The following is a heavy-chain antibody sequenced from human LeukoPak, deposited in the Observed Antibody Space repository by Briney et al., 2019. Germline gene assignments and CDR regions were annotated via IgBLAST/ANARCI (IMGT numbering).Heavy chain of an antibody. CDR3: ARDPYNYYKGWFDP. CDR2: IIPIFGTA. D-gene: IGHD5-24*01. J-gene: IGHJ5*02. Sequence: SVKVSCKASGGTFSSYAISWVRQAPGQGLEWMGGIIPIFGTANYAQKFQGRVTITADKSTSTAYMELSSLRSEDTAVYYCARDPYNYYKGWFDPWGQGTLVTVSS. CDR1: GGTFSSYA. V-gene: IGHV1-69*06.